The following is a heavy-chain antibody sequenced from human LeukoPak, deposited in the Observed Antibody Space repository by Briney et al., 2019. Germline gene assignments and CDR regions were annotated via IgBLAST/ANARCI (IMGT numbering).Heavy chain of an antibody. CDR1: GGSISSSSYY. D-gene: IGHD3-22*01. Sequence: SETLSLTRTVSGGSISSSSYYWGWIRQPPGKGLEWIGSIYYSGSTYYNPSLKSRVTISVDTSKNQFSLKLSSVTAADTAVYYCARDYYDSSGYPGYFDYWGQGTLVTVSS. CDR3: ARDYYDSSGYPGYFDY. CDR2: IYYSGST. V-gene: IGHV4-39*02. J-gene: IGHJ4*02.